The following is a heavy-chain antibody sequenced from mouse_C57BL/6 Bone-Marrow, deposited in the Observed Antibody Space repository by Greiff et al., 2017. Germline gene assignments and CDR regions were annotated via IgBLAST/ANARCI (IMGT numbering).Heavy chain of an antibody. D-gene: IGHD2-4*01. CDR2: IWSGGST. CDR1: GFSLTSYG. J-gene: IGHJ4*01. Sequence: VMLQQSGPGLVQPSQSLSITCTVSGFSLTSYGVHWVRQSPGKGLEWLGVIWSGGSTDYNAAFISRLSISKDNSKSQVFFKMNSLQADDTDIYYCASLYYDYDQVFYAMDYWGQGTSVTVSS. V-gene: IGHV2-2*01. CDR3: ASLYYDYDQVFYAMDY.